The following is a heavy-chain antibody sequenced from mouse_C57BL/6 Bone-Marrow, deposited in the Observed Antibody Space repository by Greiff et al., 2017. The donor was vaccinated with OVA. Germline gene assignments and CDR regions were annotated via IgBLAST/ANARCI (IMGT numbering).Heavy chain of an antibody. J-gene: IGHJ4*01. CDR2: IWRGGST. CDR1: GFSLTSYG. D-gene: IGHD4-1*01. CDR3: AKKRLTGTGYAMDY. V-gene: IGHV2-5*01. Sequence: QVQLQQSGPGLVQPSQSLSITCTVSGFSLTSYGVPWVRQSPGTGLEWLGVIWRGGSTDYTAAFMSRLSITKDNSKSQVFFKMNSLQADDTAIYYCAKKRLTGTGYAMDYGGQGTSVTVSA.